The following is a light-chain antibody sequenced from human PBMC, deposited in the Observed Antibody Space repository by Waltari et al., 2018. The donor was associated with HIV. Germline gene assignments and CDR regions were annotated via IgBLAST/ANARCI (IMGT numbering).Light chain of an antibody. Sequence: QSALTQLPSASGPPGQSVTISCTETSSEAGGYNFVSSYQHHTGKTPKLNISDGNKRPSGVPDRFSGSKSGNTASLTVSGLRTDDEADYYCCSYAGNTHLYVFGTGTKVTV. J-gene: IGLJ1*01. CDR1: SSEAGGYNF. V-gene: IGLV2-8*01. CDR3: CSYAGNTHLYV. CDR2: DGN.